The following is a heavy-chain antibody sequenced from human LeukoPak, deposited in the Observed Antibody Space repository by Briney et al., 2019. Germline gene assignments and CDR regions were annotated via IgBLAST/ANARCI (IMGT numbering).Heavy chain of an antibody. D-gene: IGHD2/OR15-2a*01. Sequence: TGGSLRLSCAASGFTFSSYGMHWVRQAPGRGLDWVAFIRYDGSREYYTDSVKGRFTVSRDNSKDTLFLQMNSLRAEDTAVYYCAKDLLRWFDPWGQGTLVTVSS. CDR1: GFTFSSYG. CDR2: IRYDGSRE. J-gene: IGHJ5*02. V-gene: IGHV3-30*02. CDR3: AKDLLRWFDP.